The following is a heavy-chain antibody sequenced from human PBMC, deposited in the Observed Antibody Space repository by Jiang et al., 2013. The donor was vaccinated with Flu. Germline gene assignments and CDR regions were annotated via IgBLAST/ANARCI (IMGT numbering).Heavy chain of an antibody. D-gene: IGHD3-10*01. CDR1: GYTFTGHY. CDR2: INPNSGGT. Sequence: GAEVKKPGASVKVSCKASGYTFTGHYMHWVRQAPGQGLEWMGWINPNSGGTNYAQKFQGWVTMTRDTSISTAYMELSRLRSDDTAVYYCARGSSHVLLWFGELLYGGSYFDYWGQGTLVTVSS. V-gene: IGHV1-2*04. CDR3: ARGSSHVLLWFGELLYGGSYFDY. J-gene: IGHJ4*02.